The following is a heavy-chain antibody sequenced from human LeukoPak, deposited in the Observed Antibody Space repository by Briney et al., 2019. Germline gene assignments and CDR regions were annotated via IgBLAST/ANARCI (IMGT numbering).Heavy chain of an antibody. CDR2: IIPIFGTA. J-gene: IGHJ4*02. CDR1: GGTFSSYA. Sequence: SVKVSCKASGGTFSSYAISWVRQAPGQGLEWMGGIIPIFGTANYEQKFQGRVTITPDESTSTPYMELSSLRTEDTAVYYCASSGVVPAAIAPFDYWGQGTLVTVSS. V-gene: IGHV1-69*13. CDR3: ASSGVVPAAIAPFDY. D-gene: IGHD2-2*02.